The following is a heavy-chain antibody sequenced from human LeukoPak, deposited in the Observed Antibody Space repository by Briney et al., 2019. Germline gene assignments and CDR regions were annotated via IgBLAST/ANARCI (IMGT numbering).Heavy chain of an antibody. CDR2: IRSDGSDK. Sequence: PGRSLRLSCAASGFTFSGYDMHWVRQAPGKGLEWVALIRSDGSDKYYAASVKGRFTISRDNSKNTVFLQMNSLRAEDTAVYYCAKDIAAAGGPCAYWGRGTLVTVPS. V-gene: IGHV3-33*06. CDR3: AKDIAAAGGPCAY. J-gene: IGHJ4*02. D-gene: IGHD6-13*01. CDR1: GFTFSGYD.